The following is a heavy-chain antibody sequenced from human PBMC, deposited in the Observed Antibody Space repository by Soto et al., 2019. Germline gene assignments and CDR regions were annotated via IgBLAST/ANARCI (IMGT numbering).Heavy chain of an antibody. CDR1: GGSITSSY. Sequence: LSLTCTVSGGSITSSYWSWIRRPPGKGLEWIAYIYDTGISGYTPSTSYNPSLKSRVTMSVDTSKSQFSLKLPSVTAADTAVYYCARGEDAFFYYGLDVWGQGITVTVSS. CDR3: ARGEDAFFYYGLDV. J-gene: IGHJ6*02. CDR2: IYDTGISGYTPST. V-gene: IGHV4-59*01.